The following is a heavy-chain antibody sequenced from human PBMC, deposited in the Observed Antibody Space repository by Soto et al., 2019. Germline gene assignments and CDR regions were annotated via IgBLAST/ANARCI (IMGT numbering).Heavy chain of an antibody. Sequence: GGSLRLSCAASGFTFSSYAMSWVRQAPGKGLEWVSAISGSGGSTYYADSVKGRFTISRDNSKNTLYLQMNSLRAEDTAVYYCEKDLTEYYDFWSGYLPYYGRNVWGEGGTVTVS. V-gene: IGHV3-23*01. J-gene: IGHJ6*02. D-gene: IGHD3-3*01. CDR3: EKDLTEYYDFWSGYLPYYGRNV. CDR2: ISGSGGST. CDR1: GFTFSSYA.